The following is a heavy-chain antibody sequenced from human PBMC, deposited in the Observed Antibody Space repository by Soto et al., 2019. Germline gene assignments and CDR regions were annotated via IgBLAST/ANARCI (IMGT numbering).Heavy chain of an antibody. D-gene: IGHD3-3*01. CDR3: ARALDFWSAYFDY. J-gene: IGHJ4*02. Sequence: GGSLRLSCAASGFTFSSYSMNWVRQAPGKGLEWVSYISSSSSTIYYADSVKGRFTISRDNSKNTLYLQMNSLRTEDTAVYYCARALDFWSAYFDYWGQGSLVTVSS. CDR1: GFTFSSYS. V-gene: IGHV3-48*01. CDR2: ISSSSSTI.